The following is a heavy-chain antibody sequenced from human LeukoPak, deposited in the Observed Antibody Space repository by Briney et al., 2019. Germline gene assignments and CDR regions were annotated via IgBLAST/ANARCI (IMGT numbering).Heavy chain of an antibody. D-gene: IGHD3-10*01. CDR2: ITDSGGSI. V-gene: IGHV3-9*01. Sequence: GGSLRLSCAASGFTFSGYAMNWVRQAPGEGLEWVSGITDSGGSICYADSVKGRFTISRANAKNSLYLQMNSLRADDRATYYCANDKGTMVRGVILPDYYYYYVVVWGEGTTVTVSS. CDR3: ANDKGTMVRGVILPDYYYYYVVV. CDR1: GFTFSGYA. J-gene: IGHJ6*03.